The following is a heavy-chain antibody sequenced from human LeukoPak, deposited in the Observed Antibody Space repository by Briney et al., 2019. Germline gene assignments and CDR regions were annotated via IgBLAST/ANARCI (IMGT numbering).Heavy chain of an antibody. J-gene: IGHJ5*02. CDR3: ARAAAAGNWFDP. CDR2: INHSGST. V-gene: IGHV4-34*01. D-gene: IGHD6-13*01. CDR1: GGSFSGYY. Sequence: PSETLSLTCVVYGGSFSGYYWSWIRQPPGKGLEWIGEINHSGSTNYNPSLKSRVTISVDTSKNQFSLKLSSVTAADTAVYYCARAAAAGNWFDPWGQETLVTVSS.